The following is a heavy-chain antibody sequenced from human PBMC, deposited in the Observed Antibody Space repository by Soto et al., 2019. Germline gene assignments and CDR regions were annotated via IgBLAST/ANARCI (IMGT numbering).Heavy chain of an antibody. CDR3: ARDYSQLLYYYGMDV. CDR1: GYTFTSYG. Sequence: GASVKVSFKASGYTFTSYGISWVRQAPGQGLEWMGWISAYNGNTNYAQKLQGRVTMTTDTSTSTAYMELRSLRSDDTAVYYCARDYSQLLYYYGMDVWGQGTTVTVSS. D-gene: IGHD6-6*01. V-gene: IGHV1-18*04. CDR2: ISAYNGNT. J-gene: IGHJ6*02.